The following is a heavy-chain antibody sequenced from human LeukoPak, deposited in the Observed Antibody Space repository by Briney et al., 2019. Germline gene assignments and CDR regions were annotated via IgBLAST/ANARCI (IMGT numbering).Heavy chain of an antibody. CDR3: ASHSSSWYGFDY. CDR2: ISGGGGTT. D-gene: IGHD6-13*01. CDR1: GFTFSSYA. J-gene: IGHJ4*02. V-gene: IGHV3-23*01. Sequence: GGSLRLSCAASGFTFSSYAMNWVRQAPGKGLEWVSAISGGGGTTYYADSVKGRFTISRDNSKNTLFLQMNSLRAEDTAVYYCASHSSSWYGFDYWGQGTLVTVSS.